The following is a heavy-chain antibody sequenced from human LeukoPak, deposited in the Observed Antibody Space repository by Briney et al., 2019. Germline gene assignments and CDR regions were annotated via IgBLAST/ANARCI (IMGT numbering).Heavy chain of an antibody. CDR1: GYTFSSYG. J-gene: IGHJ6*02. Sequence: ASVKVSCKASGYTFSSYGITWVRQAPGQGPEWMGWISAYDGHTFYAQNLQGRVTMTTDTSTSTAYMELRSLGSDDTAVYYCARDLWFAASSPYGMDVWGQGTTVIVSS. V-gene: IGHV1-18*01. CDR3: ARDLWFAASSPYGMDV. D-gene: IGHD2-21*01. CDR2: ISAYDGHT.